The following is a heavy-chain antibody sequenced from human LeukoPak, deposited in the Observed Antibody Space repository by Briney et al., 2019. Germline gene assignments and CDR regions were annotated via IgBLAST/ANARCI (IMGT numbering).Heavy chain of an antibody. CDR1: GFSFSSHW. CDR3: VKRNALEF. J-gene: IGHJ3*01. V-gene: IGHV3-7*01. CDR2: IKEDGSAR. Sequence: GGSLRLSRVASGFSFSSHWMNWVRQAPGKGLEWVANIKEDGSARYYVESVKGRFTISRDNTKNSVFLRMNNLRGEDSAVYYCVKRNALEFWGQGTMVTVSS.